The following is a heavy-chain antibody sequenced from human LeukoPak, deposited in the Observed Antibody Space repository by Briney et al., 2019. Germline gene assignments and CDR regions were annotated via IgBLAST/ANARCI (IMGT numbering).Heavy chain of an antibody. V-gene: IGHV3-15*01. CDR1: GFTFSNAW. D-gene: IGHD2-2*02. J-gene: IGHJ6*02. Sequence: PGGSLRLSCAASGFTFSNAWMTWVRQAPGKGLEWVGRIKSKTDGGATDYAAPVKGRFTISRDDSKNTLYLQMDSLRADDTAVYYCARLYCSSSSCYIGANYCYGMDVWGQGTTVTVSS. CDR3: ARLYCSSSSCYIGANYCYGMDV. CDR2: IKSKTDGGAT.